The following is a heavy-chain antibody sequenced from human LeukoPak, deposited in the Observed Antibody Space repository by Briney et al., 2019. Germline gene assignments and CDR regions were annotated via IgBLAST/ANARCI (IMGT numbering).Heavy chain of an antibody. CDR3: ASSGSYYAAFDI. V-gene: IGHV1-8*01. CDR1: GYTFTNYD. CDR2: MNPNSGNT. Sequence: ASVKVSCKASGYTFTNYDINWVRQATGQGLEWMGWMNPNSGNTGYAQKFQGRVTMTRNTSINTAHMKLSSLRSEGTAVYYCASSGSYYAAFDIWGQGTMVTVSS. D-gene: IGHD1-26*01. J-gene: IGHJ3*02.